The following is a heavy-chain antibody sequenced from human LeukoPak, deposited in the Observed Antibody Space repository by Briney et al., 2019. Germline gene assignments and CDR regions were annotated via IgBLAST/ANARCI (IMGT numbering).Heavy chain of an antibody. J-gene: IGHJ4*02. V-gene: IGHV4-31*03. CDR1: SGSISGGVYY. Sequence: SQTLSLTCPVSSGSISGGVYYWSWIRQHPGKGLEWIGYIYYSGSTYYNPSLKSRVTISVDTSKNQFSLKLSSVTAADTAVYYCARGVRWLQLSYFDYWGQGTLVTVSS. CDR3: ARGVRWLQLSYFDY. D-gene: IGHD5-24*01. CDR2: IYYSGST.